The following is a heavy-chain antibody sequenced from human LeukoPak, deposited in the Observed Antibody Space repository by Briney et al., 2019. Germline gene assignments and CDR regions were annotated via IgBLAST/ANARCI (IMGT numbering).Heavy chain of an antibody. CDR2: ISWDGGST. Sequence: PGGSLRLSCAASGFTFDDYTMHWVRQAPGKGLEWVSLISWDGGSTYYADSVKGRFTISRDNAKNTLYLQMNSLRAEDTAVYYCARDGYSFGHDFDYWGQGTLVTVSS. D-gene: IGHD5-18*01. CDR3: ARDGYSFGHDFDY. CDR1: GFTFDDYT. J-gene: IGHJ4*02. V-gene: IGHV3-43*01.